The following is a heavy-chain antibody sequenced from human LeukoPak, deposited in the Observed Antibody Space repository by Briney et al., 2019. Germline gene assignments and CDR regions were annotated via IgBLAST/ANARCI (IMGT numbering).Heavy chain of an antibody. J-gene: IGHJ4*02. CDR1: GGSISSYY. CDR3: ARDSTSGSSWFFDY. Sequence: PSETLSLTCTVSGGSISSYYWSWIRQPAGKGLEWIGRIYTSGGTNYNPSLKSRVAISVDKSKNQFSLQLRSVTAADTAVYYCARDSTSGSSWFFDYWGQGTLVTVSS. D-gene: IGHD6-13*01. CDR2: IYTSGGT. V-gene: IGHV4-4*07.